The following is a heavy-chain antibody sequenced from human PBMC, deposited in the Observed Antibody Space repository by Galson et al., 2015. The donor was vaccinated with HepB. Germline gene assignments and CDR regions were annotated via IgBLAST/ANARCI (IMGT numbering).Heavy chain of an antibody. CDR2: INQSGRT. V-gene: IGHV4-34*01. CDR1: GGSFSGYY. CDR3: ARGRRIAAAGPFDY. J-gene: IGHJ4*02. D-gene: IGHD6-13*01. Sequence: SETLSLTCAVYGGSFSGYYWSWIRQPPGKGLEWIGEINQSGRTNYNPSLKSRVTISVDTSKNELSLKLSSVTAADTAVYYCARGRRIAAAGPFDYWGQGTLVTVSS.